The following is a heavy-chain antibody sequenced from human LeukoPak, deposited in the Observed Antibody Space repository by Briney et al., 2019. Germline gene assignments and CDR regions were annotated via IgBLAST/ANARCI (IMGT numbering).Heavy chain of an antibody. J-gene: IGHJ6*02. CDR2: IYGTGTT. V-gene: IGHV3-66*01. D-gene: IGHD3-9*01. Sequence: PGGSLRLSCAGPGFTVSKDYMTWVRQAPGKGLECVSAIYGTGTTYYADSVKGRFTISRDSSSNTLHLQMNSLRAEDTAVYYCAREARYYDILTGYHNYSGVDVWGHGTTVIVSS. CDR3: AREARYYDILTGYHNYSGVDV. CDR1: GFTVSKDY.